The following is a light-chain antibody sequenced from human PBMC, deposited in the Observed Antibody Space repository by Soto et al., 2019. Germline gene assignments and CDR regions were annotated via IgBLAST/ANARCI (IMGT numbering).Light chain of an antibody. J-gene: IGKJ4*01. V-gene: IGKV3-11*01. CDR3: QQRSNWLT. CDR2: DAV. CDR1: QSISSY. Sequence: EIVLTQSPATLSLSPGERATLSCRASQSISSYLAWYQQKPGQAPRLLIYDAVIRATGIPARFSGSGSGTDFTLTIRSLEPEDFAIYYCQQRSNWLTFGGGTKVEIK.